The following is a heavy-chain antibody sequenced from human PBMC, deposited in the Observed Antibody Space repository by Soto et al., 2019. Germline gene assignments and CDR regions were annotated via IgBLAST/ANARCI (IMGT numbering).Heavy chain of an antibody. J-gene: IGHJ4*02. V-gene: IGHV4-38-2*01. CDR2: SXXXGXT. Sequence: PSETLSLTWVVSDYAISTVDYVCWFRQPPGXGLEWXGXSXXXGXTXXXTXXXXRVTMSIDTSKNPCSLTLTAVTAADTAVYYCARARIVVAGTIVDSWAQGTLVTVSS. D-gene: IGHD6-19*01. CDR1: DYAISTVDY. CDR3: ARARIVVAGTIVDS.